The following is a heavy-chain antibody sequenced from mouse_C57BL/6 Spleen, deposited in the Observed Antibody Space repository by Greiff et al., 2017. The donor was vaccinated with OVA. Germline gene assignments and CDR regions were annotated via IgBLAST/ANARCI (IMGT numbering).Heavy chain of an antibody. CDR2: IYPGSGST. D-gene: IGHD2-4*01. V-gene: IGHV1-55*01. CDR1: GYTFTSYW. CDR3: ARWNDYDEGD. J-gene: IGHJ2*01. Sequence: QVQLQQPGAELVKPGASVKMSCTASGYTFTSYWITWVKQRPGQGLEWIGDIYPGSGSTNYTEKFKSKATLTVDTSSSTAYMQLSSLTSEDSAVYYCARWNDYDEGDWGQGTTLTVSS.